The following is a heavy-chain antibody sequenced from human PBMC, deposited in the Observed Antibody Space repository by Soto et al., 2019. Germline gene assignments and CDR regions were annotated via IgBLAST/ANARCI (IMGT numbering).Heavy chain of an antibody. Sequence: GGSLRLSCVASGFTFSSYVIHWVRQAPGKGLEWVALISTDGTEKHYPGSVRGRFTISRDNSKNTLYLQMNSLRTEDTAVYYCVNDGGTLPNVVNYRFDSWGQGTMVNVAS. CDR3: VNDGGTLPNVVNYRFDS. CDR1: GFTFSSYV. D-gene: IGHD3-16*01. J-gene: IGHJ3*02. V-gene: IGHV3-30*14. CDR2: ISTDGTEK.